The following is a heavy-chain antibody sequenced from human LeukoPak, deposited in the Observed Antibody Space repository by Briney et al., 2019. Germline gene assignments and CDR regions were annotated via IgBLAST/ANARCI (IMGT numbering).Heavy chain of an antibody. CDR3: AKAAVPFSPYTWFEP. Sequence: GESLKISCKGFGYDFVSFWVAWVRQMPGKGLGWMGIINPADSDTRHGRSFQGHITMSADKSINAVFLQWRSLTASHTAMYYCAKAAVPFSPYTWFEPWGQETLVTVSS. D-gene: IGHD6-25*01. V-gene: IGHV5-51*06. CDR1: GYDFVSFW. CDR2: INPADSDT. J-gene: IGHJ5*02.